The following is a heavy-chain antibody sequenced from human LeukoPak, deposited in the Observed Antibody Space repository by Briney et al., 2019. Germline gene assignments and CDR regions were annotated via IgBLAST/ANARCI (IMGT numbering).Heavy chain of an antibody. D-gene: IGHD1-26*01. CDR1: GFTFSSYA. V-gene: IGHV3-64D*06. CDR2: ISSNGGST. CDR3: LVGASGLPDY. J-gene: IGHJ4*02. Sequence: GGSLRLSCSASGFTFSSYAMHWVRQAPGKGLEYVSAISSNGGSTYYADSVKGRFTISRDNSKNTLYIQMSSLRAEDTAVYYCLVGASGLPDYWGQGTLVTVSS.